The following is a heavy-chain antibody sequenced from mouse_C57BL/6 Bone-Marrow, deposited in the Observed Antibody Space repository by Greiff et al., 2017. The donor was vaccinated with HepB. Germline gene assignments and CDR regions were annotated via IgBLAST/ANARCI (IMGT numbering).Heavy chain of an antibody. CDR2: IDPETGGT. Sequence: KESGAELVRPGASVTLSCKASGYTFTDYEMHWVKQTPVHGLEWIGAIDPETGGTAYNQKFKGKAILTADKSSSTAYMELRSLTSEDSAVYYCTRPTADYWGQGTTLTVSS. CDR3: TRPTADY. V-gene: IGHV1-15*01. D-gene: IGHD1-2*01. CDR1: GYTFTDYE. J-gene: IGHJ2*01.